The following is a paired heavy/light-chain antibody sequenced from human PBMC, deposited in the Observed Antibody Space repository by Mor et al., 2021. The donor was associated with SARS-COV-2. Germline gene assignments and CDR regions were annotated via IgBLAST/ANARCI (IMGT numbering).Light chain of an antibody. J-gene: IGLJ1*01. CDR1: SSDVGAYNY. CDR2: EVS. Sequence: QSALTQPPSASGSPGQSVTISCTGTSSDVGAYNYVSWYQQHPGKAPKLMIYEVSKRPSGVPDRFSGSKSGNTASLTVSGLQAEDEADYFCSSYAGINNPYVFGTGTKVTVL. CDR3: SSYAGINNPYV. V-gene: IGLV2-8*01.
Heavy chain of an antibody. CDR1: GFTFSTYS. CDR3: ARGQPLYSSEIYDYYYYGMDV. J-gene: IGHJ6*02. V-gene: IGHV3-48*02. Sequence: EVQLVESGGGLVQPGGSLRLSCAASGFTFSTYSMNWVRQAPGKGLEWVSYISISSSTIYYADSVKGRFTISRDNAKNSLYLQMNSLRDEDTAVYYCARGQPLYSSEIYDYYYYGMDVWGQGTTVTVSS. D-gene: IGHD6-19*01. CDR2: ISISSSTI.